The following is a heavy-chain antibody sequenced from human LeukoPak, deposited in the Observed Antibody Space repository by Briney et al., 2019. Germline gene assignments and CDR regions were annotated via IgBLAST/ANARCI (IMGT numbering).Heavy chain of an antibody. CDR3: AKVNQGLYY. J-gene: IGHJ4*02. CDR2: ISYDGSNK. Sequence: GGSLRLSCAASGFTFSSYGMHWVRQAPGKGLEWVAVISYDGSNKYYADSVKGRFTISRDNSKNTLYLRMNSLRAEDTAVYYCAKVNQGLYYWGQGTLVTVSS. V-gene: IGHV3-30*18. CDR1: GFTFSSYG.